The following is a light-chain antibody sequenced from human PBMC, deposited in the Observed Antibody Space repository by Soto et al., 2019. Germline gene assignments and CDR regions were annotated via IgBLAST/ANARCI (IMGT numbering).Light chain of an antibody. V-gene: IGKV3-20*01. Sequence: EIVLTQSPGTLSVSPGARATLSCRASQVVVTAYIHWYQHKPGQAPRLLISGASTRASGIPDRFSGSGVGTDFTLTINRLEPEDCAVYDCLLLRGSPTFGPGSRVHI. CDR1: QVVVTAY. J-gene: IGKJ3*01. CDR2: GAS. CDR3: LLLRGSPT.